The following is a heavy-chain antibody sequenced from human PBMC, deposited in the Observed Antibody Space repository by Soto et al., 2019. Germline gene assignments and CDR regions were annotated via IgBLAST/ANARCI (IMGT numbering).Heavy chain of an antibody. V-gene: IGHV3-23*01. D-gene: IGHD5-12*01. Sequence: HPGGSLRLSCAASGFTFGSYAMSWVRQAPGKGLEWVSGISDSGSSTYYGDTVKGRFTISRDNSKSTLYLEMNSLRAEDTAIYYCAKDVFGYRGYAMDVWGQGTTVTVSS. J-gene: IGHJ6*02. CDR1: GFTFGSYA. CDR3: AKDVFGYRGYAMDV. CDR2: ISDSGSST.